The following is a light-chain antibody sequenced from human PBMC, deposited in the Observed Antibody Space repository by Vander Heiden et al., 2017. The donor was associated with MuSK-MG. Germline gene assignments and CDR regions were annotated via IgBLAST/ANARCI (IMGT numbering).Light chain of an antibody. Sequence: EIVLTQSPATLSLSPGERATLSCRASQSVSSSYLAWYQQKPGQAPRLLIYGASSRATGIPDRFSGSESGTDFTLTISRLEPEDFAVYYCQQYSSSPITFGQGTRLEIK. J-gene: IGKJ5*01. V-gene: IGKV3-20*01. CDR2: GAS. CDR1: QSVSSSY. CDR3: QQYSSSPIT.